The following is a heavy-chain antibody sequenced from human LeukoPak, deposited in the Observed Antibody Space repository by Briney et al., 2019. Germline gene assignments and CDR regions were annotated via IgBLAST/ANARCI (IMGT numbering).Heavy chain of an antibody. CDR2: IYYSGST. D-gene: IGHD3-22*01. V-gene: IGHV4-30-4*01. J-gene: IGHJ4*02. Sequence: SETLSLTCTVSGGSLSSGDYYWSWIRQPPGTGLEWIGYIYYSGSTYYNPSLKSRVTISVDTSKNQFSLKLSSVTAADTAVYYCARSDSSGYYDHYFDYWGQGTLVTVSS. CDR3: ARSDSSGYYDHYFDY. CDR1: GGSLSSGDYY.